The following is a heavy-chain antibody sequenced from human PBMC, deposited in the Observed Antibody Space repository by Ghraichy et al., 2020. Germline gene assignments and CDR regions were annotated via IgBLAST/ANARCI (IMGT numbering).Heavy chain of an antibody. V-gene: IGHV3-48*01. CDR3: ARLPLPRRAAVGDWYFDL. CDR2: ITGSSITI. CDR1: GFSFSDYS. D-gene: IGHD6-13*01. Sequence: GGSLRLSCEGSGFSFSDYSMIWVRLTPRKALEWVSYITGSSITIFYTDSVKGRFTISRDNAKNSLYLQMNSLRAEDTAVYYCARLPLPRRAAVGDWYFDLWCLGTLVTVSS. J-gene: IGHJ2*01.